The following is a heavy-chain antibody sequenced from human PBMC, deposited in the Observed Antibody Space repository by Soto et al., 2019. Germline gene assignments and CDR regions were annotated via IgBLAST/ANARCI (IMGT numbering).Heavy chain of an antibody. V-gene: IGHV3-23*01. CDR3: AKFYGGNSAHTYTIDP. CDR1: GFTFSSYA. J-gene: IGHJ5*02. CDR2: ISSSGGST. D-gene: IGHD2-21*02. Sequence: VQLLESGGGLVQPGGSLRLSCAASGFTFSSYAMSWFRQAPGKWLEWVSTISSSGGSTQYADSVKGRFTLSRDNAKNTLFLQMNSLRAEDTALYYCAKFYGGNSAHTYTIDPWGQGTLVTVSS.